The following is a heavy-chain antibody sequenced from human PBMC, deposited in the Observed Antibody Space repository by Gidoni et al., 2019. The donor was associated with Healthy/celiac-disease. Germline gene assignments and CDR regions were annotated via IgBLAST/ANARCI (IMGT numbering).Heavy chain of an antibody. J-gene: IGHJ4*02. CDR1: GGTCSSDA. V-gene: IGHV1-69*04. CDR3: AREKYYDYVWGGLDY. CDR2: IIPILCIA. D-gene: IGHD3-16*01. Sequence: QVQLVQSGAEVKKPGSSVKVSCKASGGTCSSDAISWVRQAPGQGLEWMGRIIPILCIATYAQKFPGRVTIPADKSTSTAYMELSSLRSEDTAVYYCAREKYYDYVWGGLDYWGQGTLVTVSS.